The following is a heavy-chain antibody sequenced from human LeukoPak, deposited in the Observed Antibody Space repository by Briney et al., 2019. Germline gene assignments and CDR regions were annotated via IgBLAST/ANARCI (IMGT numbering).Heavy chain of an antibody. D-gene: IGHD3-10*01. J-gene: IGHJ6*02. CDR2: INPSGGST. CDR3: ARGKSEGNYYYGMDV. V-gene: IGHV1-46*01. CDR1: GYTFTSYY. Sequence: GASVKVSCKASGYTFTSYYMHWVRQAPGQGLEWMGIINPSGGSTSYAQKFQGRVTMTRGTSASTAYMELSSLRSEDTAVYYCARGKSEGNYYYGMDVWGQGTTVTVSS.